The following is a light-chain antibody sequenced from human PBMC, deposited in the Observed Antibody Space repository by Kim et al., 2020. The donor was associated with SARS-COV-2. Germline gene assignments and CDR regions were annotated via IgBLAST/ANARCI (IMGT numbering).Light chain of an antibody. V-gene: IGLV2-8*01. CDR3: SSYAGSNNLV. Sequence: QSALTQPGSPGQSVTISCTGTSSDVGGYNYVSWYQQHPGKAPKLMIYEVSKRPSGVPDRFSGSKSGNTASLTVSGLQAEDEADYYCSSYAGSNNLVFGGGTQLTVL. CDR1: SSDVGGYNY. J-gene: IGLJ3*02. CDR2: EVS.